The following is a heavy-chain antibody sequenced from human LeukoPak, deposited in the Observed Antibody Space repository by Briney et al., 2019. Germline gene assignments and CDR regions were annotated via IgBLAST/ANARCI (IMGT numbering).Heavy chain of an antibody. V-gene: IGHV4-31*03. CDR2: ISYSGNT. Sequence: PSETLSLTCTVSGGSIRSGGYYWNWIRQPPGKGLEWIGYISYSGNTYYNPSLKSRVTISVDTSKNQFSLKLSSVTAADTAVYYCARGYGSRSPDAFDIWGQGTMVTVSS. CDR3: ARGYGSRSPDAFDI. CDR1: GGSIRSGGYY. J-gene: IGHJ3*02. D-gene: IGHD3-10*01.